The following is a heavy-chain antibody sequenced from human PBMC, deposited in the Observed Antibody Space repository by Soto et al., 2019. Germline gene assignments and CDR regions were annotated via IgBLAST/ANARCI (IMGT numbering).Heavy chain of an antibody. CDR3: AKCMGSSWIGVIDN. Sequence: GGALRVSCAASGFTVITNYMSWVRQSPGKGLEWVSVIYTGGSTYYADSVKGRFTISRDNSKNRLFLQMDSLRAEDTAIYYCAKCMGSSWIGVIDNWGQGTLVTVSS. CDR1: GFTVITNY. D-gene: IGHD6-13*01. V-gene: IGHV3-53*01. J-gene: IGHJ4*02. CDR2: IYTGGST.